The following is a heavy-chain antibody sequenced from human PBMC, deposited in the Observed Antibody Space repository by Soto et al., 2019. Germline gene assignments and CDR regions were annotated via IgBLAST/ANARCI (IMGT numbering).Heavy chain of an antibody. Sequence: GASVKVSCKASGYIFTYRYLYWVRQAPGQALEWMGWIIPYNGNTNYAQKFQDRFSITRESSLSTVYMELRSLRAEDTAVYYCTRDASRDSSARGWFDPWGPGTLVTVSS. J-gene: IGHJ5*02. CDR2: IIPYNGNT. V-gene: IGHV1-45*02. CDR3: TRDASRDSSARGWFDP. D-gene: IGHD6-13*01. CDR1: GYIFTYRY.